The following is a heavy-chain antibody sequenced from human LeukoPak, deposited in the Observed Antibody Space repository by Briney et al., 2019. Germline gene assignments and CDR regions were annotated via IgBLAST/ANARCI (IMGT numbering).Heavy chain of an antibody. Sequence: GGSLRLSCACSGFTFISYRMNWVRQAPGKGLEWVSSISSSSYIYYADSVKGRFTISRDNAKNSMYLQMNSLRAEDTAVYYCARIEYCSGGSCYGIDYWAQGTLVTVSS. CDR2: ISSSSYI. V-gene: IGHV3-21*01. J-gene: IGHJ4*01. CDR1: GFTFISYR. D-gene: IGHD2-15*01. CDR3: ARIEYCSGGSCYGIDY.